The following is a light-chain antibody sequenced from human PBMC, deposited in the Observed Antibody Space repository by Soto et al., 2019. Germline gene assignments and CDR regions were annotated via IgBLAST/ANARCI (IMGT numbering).Light chain of an antibody. CDR3: SSRAGSAPYG. J-gene: IGLJ1*01. CDR2: EVS. Sequence: QSALTQPPSASGSPGQSFTISCTGTSSDVGGYNYVSWYQHHPGKAPKVMVYEVSKRPSGVPDRFSGSKSGNTASLTVSGLQAEDEADYYCSSRAGSAPYGIGTGTKVTVL. V-gene: IGLV2-8*01. CDR1: SSDVGGYNY.